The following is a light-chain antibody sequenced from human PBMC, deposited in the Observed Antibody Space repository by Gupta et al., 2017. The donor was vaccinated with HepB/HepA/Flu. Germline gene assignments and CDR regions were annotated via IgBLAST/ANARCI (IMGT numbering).Light chain of an antibody. CDR2: ATS. CDR1: QSINSY. J-gene: IGKJ2*01. Sequence: LSASVGDRVTLICRASQSINSYLNWYQQKVGTAPKLLIYATSTLQSGVPSRFSGSGYGTDFTLSISDVQPEDFATYYCQQTFTAPTTFGQGTKP. V-gene: IGKV1-39*01. CDR3: QQTFTAPTT.